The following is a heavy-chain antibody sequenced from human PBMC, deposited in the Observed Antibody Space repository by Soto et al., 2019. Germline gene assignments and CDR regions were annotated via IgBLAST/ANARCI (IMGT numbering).Heavy chain of an antibody. J-gene: IGHJ4*02. V-gene: IGHV3-23*01. D-gene: IGHD3-22*01. CDR2: ISGSGGST. CDR3: AEGWVRFDY. CDR1: GFTFSDYY. Sequence: PGGSLRLSCAASGFTFSDYYMSWIRQAPGKGLEWVSAISGSGGSTYYADSVKGRFTISRDNSKNTLYLQMNSLRAEDTAVYYCAEGWVRFDYWGQGTLVTVSS.